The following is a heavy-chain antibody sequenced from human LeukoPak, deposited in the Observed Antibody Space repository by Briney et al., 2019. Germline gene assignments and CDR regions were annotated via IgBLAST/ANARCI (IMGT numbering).Heavy chain of an antibody. CDR3: ARTRVAAAPLRY. Sequence: GGSLRLSCAASGFTVSSNYMSWVRQAPGKGLEWVSVIYSGGSTYYADSVKGRFTISRDNSKNTLYLQMNSLRAEDTAVYYCARTRVAAAPLRYWGQGTQVTVSS. V-gene: IGHV3-53*01. D-gene: IGHD2-2*01. CDR2: IYSGGST. CDR1: GFTVSSNY. J-gene: IGHJ4*02.